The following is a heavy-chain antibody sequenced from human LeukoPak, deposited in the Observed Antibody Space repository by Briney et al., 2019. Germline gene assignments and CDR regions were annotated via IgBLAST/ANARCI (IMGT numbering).Heavy chain of an antibody. CDR3: ARARAAYFALFQH. J-gene: IGHJ1*01. V-gene: IGHV3-11*01. D-gene: IGHD3-9*01. CDR2: ISSGAGSTI. Sequence: GGSLRLSCAASGFSISDYYVSWVRQAPGKGLEWISYISSGAGSTIKYADSVKGRFTISRDNAQNSLFLQMNSLRAEDTAVYFCARARAAYFALFQHWGQGSLVIVSS. CDR1: GFSISDYY.